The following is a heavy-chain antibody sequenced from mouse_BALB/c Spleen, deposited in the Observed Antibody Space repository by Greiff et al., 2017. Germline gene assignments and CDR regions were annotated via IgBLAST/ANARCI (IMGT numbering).Heavy chain of an antibody. CDR3: ARSRGFTTDFDY. CDR1: GFTFSSFG. V-gene: IGHV5-17*02. D-gene: IGHD1-1*01. J-gene: IGHJ2*01. CDR2: ISSGSSTI. Sequence: EVQLVESGGGLVQPGGSRKLSCAASGFTFSSFGMHWVRQAPEKGLEWVAYISSGSSTIYYADTVKGRFTISRDNPKNTLFLQMTSLRSEDTAMYYCARSRGFTTDFDYWGQGTTLTVSS.